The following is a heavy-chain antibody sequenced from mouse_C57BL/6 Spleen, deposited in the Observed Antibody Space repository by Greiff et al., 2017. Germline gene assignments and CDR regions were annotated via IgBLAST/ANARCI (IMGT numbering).Heavy chain of an antibody. D-gene: IGHD2-1*01. J-gene: IGHJ1*03. Sequence: VQLQESGPELVKPGASVKLSCKASGYTFTSYDINWVKQRPGQGLEWIGWIYPRDGSTKYNEKFKGKATLTVDTSSSTAYMELTSLTSEDSAVYFCARRDYGNYGYFDVWGTGTTVTVSS. CDR1: GYTFTSYD. CDR2: IYPRDGST. V-gene: IGHV1-85*01. CDR3: ARRDYGNYGYFDV.